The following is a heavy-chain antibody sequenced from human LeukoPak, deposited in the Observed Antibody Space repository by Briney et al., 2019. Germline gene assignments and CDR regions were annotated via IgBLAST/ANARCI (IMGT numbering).Heavy chain of an antibody. CDR2: SNPNSGGT. CDR3: ARSAARVLWFGESALDY. V-gene: IGHV1-2*02. D-gene: IGHD3-10*01. CDR1: VYTFTGYY. Sequence: ASVNVSCKASVYTFTGYYMHWVRQAPGQGLAWMGWSNPNSGGTNYAQKFQGRVTMTRDTSISTAYMELSRLRSDDTAVYYCARSAARVLWFGESALDYWGQGTLVTVSS. J-gene: IGHJ4*02.